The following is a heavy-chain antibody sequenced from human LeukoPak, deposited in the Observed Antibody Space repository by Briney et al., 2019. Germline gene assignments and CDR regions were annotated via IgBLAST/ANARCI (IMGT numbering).Heavy chain of an antibody. D-gene: IGHD4-17*01. CDR3: AKDDYGDYWGPFGY. V-gene: IGHV3-23*01. CDR1: GVTFSSYV. CDR2: ISGSGGST. J-gene: IGHJ4*02. Sequence: GGSLRLSCEASGVTFSSYVMSWVRQAPGKGLEWVSAISGSGGSTYYADSVKGRFTISRDNSKNTLYLQMNSLRAEDTAVYYCAKDDYGDYWGPFGYWGQGTLVTVSS.